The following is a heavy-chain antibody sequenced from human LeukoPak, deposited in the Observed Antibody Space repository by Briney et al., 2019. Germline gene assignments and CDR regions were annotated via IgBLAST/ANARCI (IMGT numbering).Heavy chain of an antibody. CDR3: ARECLDYYDSSGYYLARGAFDI. D-gene: IGHD3-22*01. J-gene: IGHJ3*02. V-gene: IGHV3-64*01. Sequence: GGSLRLSCAASGFTFSSYAMHWVRQAPGKGLEYVSAISSNGGSTYYANSVKGRFTISRDNSKNTLYLQMGSLRAEDMAVYYCARECLDYYDSSGYYLARGAFDIWGQGTMVTVSS. CDR2: ISSNGGST. CDR1: GFTFSSYA.